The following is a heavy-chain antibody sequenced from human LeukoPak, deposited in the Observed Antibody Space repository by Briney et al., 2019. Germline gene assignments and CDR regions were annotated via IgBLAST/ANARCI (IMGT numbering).Heavy chain of an antibody. D-gene: IGHD2-15*01. CDR2: IYYSGST. CDR1: GGSISSYY. Sequence: SETLSLTCTVSGGSISSYYWSWIRQPPGKGLEWIGYIYYSGSTNYNPSLKSRVTISVDTSKNQFSLKLSSVTAADTAVYYCARDYCSGGTCRGKINYYYYGMDVWGQGTTVTVSS. CDR3: ARDYCSGGTCRGKINYYYYGMDV. J-gene: IGHJ6*02. V-gene: IGHV4-59*01.